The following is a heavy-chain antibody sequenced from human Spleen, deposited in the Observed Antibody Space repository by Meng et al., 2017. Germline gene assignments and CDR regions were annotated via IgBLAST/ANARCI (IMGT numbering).Heavy chain of an antibody. Sequence: GESLKISCAASGFTFSDYYMSWIRQAPGKGLEWISYISGSGRTIYYADPVKGRFTISRDKNALYLQMNSLRGEDTAVYFCARGSLRDRGLCDYWGQGTLVTVSS. D-gene: IGHD5-24*01. J-gene: IGHJ4*02. CDR3: ARGSLRDRGLCDY. V-gene: IGHV3-11*01. CDR1: GFTFSDYY. CDR2: ISGSGRTI.